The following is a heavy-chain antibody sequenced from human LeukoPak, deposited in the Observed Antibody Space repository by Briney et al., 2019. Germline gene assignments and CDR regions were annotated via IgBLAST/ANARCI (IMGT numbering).Heavy chain of an antibody. J-gene: IGHJ3*02. CDR3: ARVARNYDFWSGYYIYDAFDI. CDR2: MNPNSGNT. D-gene: IGHD3-3*01. V-gene: IGHV1-8*01. CDR1: GYTFTSYD. Sequence: ASVTVSCKASGYTFTSYDINWVRQAAGQGLEWMGWMNPNSGNTGYAQKFQGRVTMTRNTSISTAYMELSSLRSEDTAVYYCARVARNYDFWSGYYIYDAFDIWGQGTMVTVSS.